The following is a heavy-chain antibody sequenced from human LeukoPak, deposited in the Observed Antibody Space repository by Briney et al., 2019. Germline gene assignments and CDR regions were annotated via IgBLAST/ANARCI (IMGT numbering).Heavy chain of an antibody. CDR2: ISGSGGST. CDR1: GFTFSSYA. D-gene: IGHD3-10*01. CDR3: AKSLGSGRAYYYYYMDV. Sequence: GGSLRLSCAASGFTFSSYAMSWVRQAPGKGLEWVSAISGSGGSTYYADSVKGRFTISRDNSKNTLYLQMNSLRAEDTAVYYCAKSLGSGRAYYYYYMDVWGKGTTVTVSS. V-gene: IGHV3-23*01. J-gene: IGHJ6*03.